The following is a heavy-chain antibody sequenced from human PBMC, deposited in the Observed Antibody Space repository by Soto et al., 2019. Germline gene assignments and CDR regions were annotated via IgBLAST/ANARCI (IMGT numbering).Heavy chain of an antibody. CDR1: GFTFTSYS. V-gene: IGHV3-48*01. Sequence: HPVGSLRLSCAASGFTFTSYSMNWVRQAPGKGLEWISFISRRSETINYADFAKGRFSISRDQANNSISLEMKSLTVEDTAVYYCARQGGDHGPGPFGMDVWGQGTTVTVSS. J-gene: IGHJ6*02. D-gene: IGHD2-21*02. CDR2: ISRRSETI. CDR3: ARQGGDHGPGPFGMDV.